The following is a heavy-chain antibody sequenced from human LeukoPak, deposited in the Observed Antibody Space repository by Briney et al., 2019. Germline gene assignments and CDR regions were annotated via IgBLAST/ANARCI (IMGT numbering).Heavy chain of an antibody. Sequence: TSETLSLTCTVSGGSISSYYWSWIRQPPGKGLELIGFIYYSGSTSYNPSLKSRVTISVDTSKSQFSLKLSSVIAADTAVYYCARRAYSSGFDYIDYWGQGTLSPSP. CDR3: ARRAYSSGFDYIDY. CDR2: IYYSGST. D-gene: IGHD6-19*01. J-gene: IGHJ4*02. CDR1: GGSISSYY. V-gene: IGHV4-59*08.